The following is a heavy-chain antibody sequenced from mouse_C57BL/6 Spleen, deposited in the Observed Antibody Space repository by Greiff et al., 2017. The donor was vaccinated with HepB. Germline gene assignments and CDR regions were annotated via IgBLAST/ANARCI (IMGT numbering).Heavy chain of an antibody. Sequence: VMLVESGGGLVQPGGSMKLSCVASGFTFSNYWMNWVRQSPEKGLEWVAQIRLKSDNYATHYAESVKGRFTISRDDSKSSVYLQMNNLRAEDTGIYYCTALYDYGYFDVWGTGTTVTVSS. J-gene: IGHJ1*03. V-gene: IGHV6-3*01. CDR2: IRLKSDNYAT. D-gene: IGHD2-3*01. CDR3: TALYDYGYFDV. CDR1: GFTFSNYW.